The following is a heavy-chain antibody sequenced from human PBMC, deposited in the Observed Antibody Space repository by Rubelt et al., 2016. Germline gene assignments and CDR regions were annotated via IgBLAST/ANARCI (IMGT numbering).Heavy chain of an antibody. V-gene: IGHV1-2*06. J-gene: IGHJ3*02. D-gene: IGHD2-15*01. CDR2: INPNSGGT. CDR3: ARFRAAGLGYCSGGSCYNDAFDI. Sequence: VSCKASGYTFTGYYMHWVRQAPGQGLEWMGRINPNSGGTNYAQKFQGRVTMTRDTSISTAYMELRSLRSDDTAVYYCARFRAAGLGYCSGGSCYNDAFDIWGQGTMVTVSS. CDR1: GYTFTGYY.